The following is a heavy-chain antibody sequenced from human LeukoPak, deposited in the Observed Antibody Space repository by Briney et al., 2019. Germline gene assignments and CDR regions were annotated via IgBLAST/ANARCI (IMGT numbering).Heavy chain of an antibody. CDR3: ARSSRAPSSFLRGNYFDY. V-gene: IGHV3-7*01. CDR1: GFTFSSYW. CDR2: IKQDGSEK. D-gene: IGHD6-13*01. Sequence: GGSLRLSCAASGFTFSSYWMSWVRQAPGKGLEWVANIKQDGSEKYYVDSVKGRFTISRDNAKNSLYLQMNSLRAEDTAVCYCARSSRAPSSFLRGNYFDYWGQGTLVTVSS. J-gene: IGHJ4*02.